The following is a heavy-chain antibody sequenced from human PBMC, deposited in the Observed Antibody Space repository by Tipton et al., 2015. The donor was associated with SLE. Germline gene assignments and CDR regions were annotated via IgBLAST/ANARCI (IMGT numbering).Heavy chain of an antibody. Sequence: TLSLTCAVSGGSISSSNWWSWVRQPPGKGLEWIGEIYHSGSTNYNPSLKSRVTISVDKSKNQFSLKLSSVTAADTAVYYCANYYYGSGSYQYYFDYWGQGTLVTVSS. D-gene: IGHD3-10*01. J-gene: IGHJ4*02. CDR3: ANYYYGSGSYQYYFDY. CDR2: IYHSGST. CDR1: GGSISSSNW. V-gene: IGHV4-4*02.